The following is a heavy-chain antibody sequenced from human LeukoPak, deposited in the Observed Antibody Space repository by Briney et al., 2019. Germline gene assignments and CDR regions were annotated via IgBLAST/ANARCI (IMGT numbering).Heavy chain of an antibody. CDR1: GFTFSNYA. Sequence: GGSLRLSCAASGFTFSNYAMRWVRQAPGKGLEWVSGISGSGDSTYYADSVKGRFTISRDNSKNTLYLQMNSLRAEDTAVYYCARDPVGYSYGYYFDYWGQGTLVTVSS. D-gene: IGHD5-18*01. CDR2: ISGSGDST. V-gene: IGHV3-23*01. J-gene: IGHJ4*02. CDR3: ARDPVGYSYGYYFDY.